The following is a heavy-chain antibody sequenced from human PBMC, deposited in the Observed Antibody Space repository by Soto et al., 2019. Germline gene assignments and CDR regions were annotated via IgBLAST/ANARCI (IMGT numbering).Heavy chain of an antibody. CDR1: GFSFTNYA. CDR2: ISVSGETT. D-gene: IGHD5-18*01. CDR3: AKEQWLIQGHFDY. V-gene: IGHV3-23*01. Sequence: EVQLLESGRGLVRPGGSLRLSCAAFGFSFTNYAMSWVRQAPGKGLEWLSAISVSGETTYYADSVRGRFTISRDNSRATVFLQMSNLRAEDTALYYCAKEQWLIQGHFDYWGQGILVTVSS. J-gene: IGHJ4*02.